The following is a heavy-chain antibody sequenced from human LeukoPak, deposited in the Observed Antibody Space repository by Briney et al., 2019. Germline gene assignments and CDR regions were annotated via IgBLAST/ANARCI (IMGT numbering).Heavy chain of an antibody. CDR1: GGSISSGDYY. D-gene: IGHD3-3*01. V-gene: IGHV4-30-4*08. Sequence: PSQTLSLTCTVSGGSISSGDYYWSWIRQPPGKGLEWIGYIYYSGSTYYNPSLKSRVTISVDTSKNQFSLKLSSVTAADTAVYYCAREHMQQNYDFWSGYSQRWFDPWGQGTLVTVSS. J-gene: IGHJ5*02. CDR3: AREHMQQNYDFWSGYSQRWFDP. CDR2: IYYSGST.